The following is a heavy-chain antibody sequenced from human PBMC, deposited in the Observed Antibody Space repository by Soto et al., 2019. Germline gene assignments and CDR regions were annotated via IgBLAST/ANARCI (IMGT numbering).Heavy chain of an antibody. CDR1: GFTFSNYV. J-gene: IGHJ4*02. Sequence: EVQVVDSGGGSVQPGGSLRLSCVASGFTFSNYVMNWARQAPTKGLEWVSSISGSGTNTYYADSVTGRFTISRDNYKNTLFLQMDRLRAEDTAVYFCAKAANKAPYFDSWGQGTLVSVSS. CDR2: ISGSGTNT. D-gene: IGHD6-25*01. V-gene: IGHV3-23*04. CDR3: AKAANKAPYFDS.